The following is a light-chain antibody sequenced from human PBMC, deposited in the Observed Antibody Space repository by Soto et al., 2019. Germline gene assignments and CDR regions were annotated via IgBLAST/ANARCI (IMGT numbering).Light chain of an antibody. V-gene: IGKV1-5*03. CDR2: KAS. CDR1: QSISSW. J-gene: IGKJ1*01. Sequence: DIQMTQFPSTLSASVGDRVTITSRASQSISSWLAWYQQKPGKAPKLLIYKASSLESGDPSRFSGSGSGTEFTLTISSLQPDDFATYYCQQYNSYPWTFGQGTKVDIK. CDR3: QQYNSYPWT.